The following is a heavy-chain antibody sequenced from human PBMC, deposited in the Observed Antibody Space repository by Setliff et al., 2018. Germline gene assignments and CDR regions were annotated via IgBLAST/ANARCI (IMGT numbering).Heavy chain of an antibody. V-gene: IGHV4-38-2*02. CDR2: IYHSGST. D-gene: IGHD7-27*01. Sequence: SETLSLTCTVSGYSISSGYYWGWIRQPPGKGLEWIGNIYHSGSTYYKPSLKSRVTISVDTSKNQFSLKLSSVTAADTAVYYCARLKSRNWGLWYFDLWGRGTLVTVSS. J-gene: IGHJ2*01. CDR1: GYSISSGYY. CDR3: ARLKSRNWGLWYFDL.